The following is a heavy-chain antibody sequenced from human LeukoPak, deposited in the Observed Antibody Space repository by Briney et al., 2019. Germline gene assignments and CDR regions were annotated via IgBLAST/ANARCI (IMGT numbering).Heavy chain of an antibody. CDR1: GFIFNTYG. D-gene: IGHD1-26*01. CDR3: AWPTREPNY. CDR2: FSGGDGQT. Sequence: GGSLRLSCAISGFIFNTYGMNWVRQTPGKGLEWISTFSGGDGQTFYADSVKGRFTISRDSSTNTVSLQMSSLRVEDTAVYYCAWPTREPNYWGQGTLVTVSA. V-gene: IGHV3-23*01. J-gene: IGHJ4*02.